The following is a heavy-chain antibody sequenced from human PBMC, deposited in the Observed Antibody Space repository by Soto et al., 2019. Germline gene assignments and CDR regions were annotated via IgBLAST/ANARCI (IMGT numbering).Heavy chain of an antibody. V-gene: IGHV3-7*03. Sequence: GGSLRLSCAASGFTFSSYWMSWVRQAPGKGLEWVANIKQDGSEKYYVDSVKGRFTISRDNAKNSLYLQMNSLRAEDTAVYYCAREPSLNYYDSSGPRSFDLWGRGTLVTVSS. CDR3: AREPSLNYYDSSGPRSFDL. J-gene: IGHJ2*01. D-gene: IGHD3-22*01. CDR2: IKQDGSEK. CDR1: GFTFSSYW.